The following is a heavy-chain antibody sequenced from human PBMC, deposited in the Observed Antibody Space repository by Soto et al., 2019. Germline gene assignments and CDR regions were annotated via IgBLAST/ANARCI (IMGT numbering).Heavy chain of an antibody. J-gene: IGHJ4*02. CDR1: GGTFSSYT. V-gene: IGHV1-69*02. CDR3: ARAGVYNWNYGFFDY. Sequence: QVQLVQSGAEVKKPGSSVKVSCKASGGTFSSYTISWVRQAPGQGLEWMGRIIPILGIANYAQKFQGRVTINADKSTSSAYMELSSLRSEDTAVYYCARAGVYNWNYGFFDYWGQGTLVTVSS. D-gene: IGHD1-7*01. CDR2: IIPILGIA.